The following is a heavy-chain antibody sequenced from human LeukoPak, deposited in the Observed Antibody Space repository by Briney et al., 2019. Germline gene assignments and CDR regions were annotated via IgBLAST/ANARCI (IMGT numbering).Heavy chain of an antibody. V-gene: IGHV3-23*01. CDR2: ISASGGST. Sequence: GGSLRLSCAPSGFTFSSYGMTWVRQAPGKGLEWVSGISASGGSTYYADSVRGRFTISRENSKNTLYLQMNSLRAEDTAVYYCARAKPKNMVRGLIMRRESRYYFDYWGQGTLVTVSS. CDR3: ARAKPKNMVRGLIMRRESRYYFDY. J-gene: IGHJ4*02. CDR1: GFTFSSYG. D-gene: IGHD3-10*01.